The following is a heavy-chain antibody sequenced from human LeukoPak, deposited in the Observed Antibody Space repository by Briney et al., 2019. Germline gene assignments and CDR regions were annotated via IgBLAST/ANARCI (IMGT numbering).Heavy chain of an antibody. J-gene: IGHJ4*02. D-gene: IGHD2-2*01. Sequence: GGALRLSCAASGFTFSTYGMNWVRQAPGKGLEWVSSISSSSSYIYYADSVKGRFTISRDNAKNSLYLQLTSLRAENTAVYYLPRVGCSSPNCYDFPYCGQRTLVTVSP. V-gene: IGHV3-21*01. CDR1: GFTFSTYG. CDR2: ISSSSSYI. CDR3: PRVGCSSPNCYDFPY.